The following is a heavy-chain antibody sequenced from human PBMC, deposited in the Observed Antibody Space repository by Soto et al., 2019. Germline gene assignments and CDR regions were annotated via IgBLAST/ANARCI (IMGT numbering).Heavy chain of an antibody. CDR2: ISGSGGST. CDR3: AAGPARDRILPFDP. V-gene: IGHV3-23*01. Sequence: PGGSLRLSCEASGVTFSIYAMSWVRQAPGKGLEWVTGISGSGGSTYYAESVKGRFTISRDNSKNTLYVQMNIVTAVDTAVYYCAAGPARDRILPFDPWGQGTLVTVSS. D-gene: IGHD1-26*01. CDR1: GVTFSIYA. J-gene: IGHJ5*02.